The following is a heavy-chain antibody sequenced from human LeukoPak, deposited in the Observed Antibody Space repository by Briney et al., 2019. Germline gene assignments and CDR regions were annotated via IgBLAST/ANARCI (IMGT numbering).Heavy chain of an antibody. CDR3: AGGSSSDFDY. D-gene: IGHD6-6*01. CDR1: GFTFSTYA. V-gene: IGHV3-64*04. Sequence: GGSLRLSCSASGFTFSTYAMHWVRQAPGKGLEYVSGITSNGVNTYHADSVKGRFTISRDNAKNSLYLQMNSLRAEDTAVYYCAGGSSSDFDYWGQGTLVTVSS. CDR2: ITSNGVNT. J-gene: IGHJ4*02.